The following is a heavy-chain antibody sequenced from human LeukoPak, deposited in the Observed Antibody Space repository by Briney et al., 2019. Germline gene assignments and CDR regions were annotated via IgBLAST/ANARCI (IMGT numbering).Heavy chain of an antibody. D-gene: IGHD3-16*01. CDR3: ARIIGGALGALDI. V-gene: IGHV4-61*08. CDR1: GGSISSGGYY. Sequence: PSETLSLTCTVSGGSISSGGYYWSWIRQPPGKGLEWIGYIYYSGSTNYNPSLKSRVTISVDTSKNQFSLKLSSVTAADTAVYCCARIIGGALGALDIWGQGTMVTVSS. J-gene: IGHJ3*02. CDR2: IYYSGST.